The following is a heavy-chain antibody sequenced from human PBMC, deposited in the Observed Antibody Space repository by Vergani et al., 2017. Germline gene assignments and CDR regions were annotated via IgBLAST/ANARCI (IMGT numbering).Heavy chain of an antibody. D-gene: IGHD3-9*01. CDR3: ARDIYFDISTGEGGDF. Sequence: VQLLESGGGLVQPGGSLRLSCAASGFTFSSYAMSWVRQAPGKGLEWVAVISYDGGNKYYADSVKGRFTISRDNSKNTLYLQMNSLSAEDTAVYYCARDIYFDISTGEGGDFWGQGTLVTVSS. J-gene: IGHJ4*02. V-gene: IGHV3-30*03. CDR2: ISYDGGNK. CDR1: GFTFSSYA.